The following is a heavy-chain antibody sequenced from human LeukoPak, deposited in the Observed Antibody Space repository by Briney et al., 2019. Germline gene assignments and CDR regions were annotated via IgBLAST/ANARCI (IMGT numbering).Heavy chain of an antibody. CDR1: GYTFTSYY. Sequence: ASVKVSCKASGYTFTSYYMHWVRQAPGQGLEWMGGIIPIFGTANYAQKFQGRVTITADESTSTAYMELSSLRSEDTAVYYCARADIVATPAVGYYYYYGMDVWGQGTTVTVSS. J-gene: IGHJ6*02. CDR2: IIPIFGTA. CDR3: ARADIVATPAVGYYYYYGMDV. V-gene: IGHV1-69*13. D-gene: IGHD5-12*01.